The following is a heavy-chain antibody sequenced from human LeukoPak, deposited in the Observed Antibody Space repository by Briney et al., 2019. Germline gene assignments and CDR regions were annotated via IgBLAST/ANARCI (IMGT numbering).Heavy chain of an antibody. CDR1: GFTFSNAW. J-gene: IGHJ4*02. Sequence: GGSLRLSCAASGFTFSNAWMSWVRQAPGKGLEWVGRIKSKTDGGTTDYAAPVKAKCTISRDDSKNTLYLQMNSLKTEDTAVYYCTTANIVVVVAAGDYWGQGTLVTVSS. V-gene: IGHV3-15*01. CDR2: IKSKTDGGTT. D-gene: IGHD2-15*01. CDR3: TTANIVVVVAAGDY.